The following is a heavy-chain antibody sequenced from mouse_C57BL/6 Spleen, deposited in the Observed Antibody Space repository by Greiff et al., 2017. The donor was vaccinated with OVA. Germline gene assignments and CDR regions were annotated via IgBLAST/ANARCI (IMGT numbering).Heavy chain of an antibody. V-gene: IGHV1-52*01. Sequence: VQLQQSGAELVRPGSSVKLSCKASGYTFTSYWMHWVKQRPIQGLEWIGNIDPSDSETHYNQKFKDKATLTVDKSSSTAYMQLSSLTSEDSAVYYCARLETLWYFDVWGTGTTVTVSS. CDR2: IDPSDSET. J-gene: IGHJ1*03. CDR3: ARLETLWYFDV. CDR1: GYTFTSYW.